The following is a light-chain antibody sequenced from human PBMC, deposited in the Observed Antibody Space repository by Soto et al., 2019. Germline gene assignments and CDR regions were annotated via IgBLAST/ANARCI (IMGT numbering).Light chain of an antibody. J-gene: IGKJ5*01. CDR2: AAS. CDR3: QQYYSYLPIT. V-gene: IGKV1-16*01. Sequence: DIQMTQSPSSLSASVGDRVTITCRASQGISNYLAWYQQKPGKVPKLLIYAASTLQSGVPSRFSGSGSGTDFTLTISCLQSEDFATYYCQQYYSYLPITFGQGTRLEI. CDR1: QGISNY.